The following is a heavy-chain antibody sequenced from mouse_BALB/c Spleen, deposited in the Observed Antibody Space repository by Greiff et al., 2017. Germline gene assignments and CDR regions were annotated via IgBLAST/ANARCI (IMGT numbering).Heavy chain of an antibody. Sequence: EVKLVESGGGLVKPGGSLKLSCAASGFTFSSYAMSWVRQTPEKRLEWVATISSGGSYTYYPDSVKGRFTISRDNAKNTLYLQMSSLRSEDTAMYYCARGGYDYGRGNYFDYWGQGTTLTVSS. CDR2: ISSGGSYT. CDR3: ARGGYDYGRGNYFDY. J-gene: IGHJ2*01. D-gene: IGHD2-4*01. CDR1: GFTFSSYA. V-gene: IGHV5-9-3*01.